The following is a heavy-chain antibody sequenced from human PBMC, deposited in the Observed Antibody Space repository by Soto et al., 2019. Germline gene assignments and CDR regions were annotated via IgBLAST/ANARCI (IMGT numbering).Heavy chain of an antibody. Sequence: GGSLRLSCVASGFTFTNYWMHWVRQAPGKGLVWISAISNRGESTYYADSLKGLFTISRDNSKNTLYLQMNNLRAADTAVYFCAKGFRYVDSWGQRVLVTVSS. V-gene: IGHV3-23*01. CDR1: GFTFTNYW. CDR3: AKGFRYVDS. CDR2: ISNRGEST. J-gene: IGHJ4*02.